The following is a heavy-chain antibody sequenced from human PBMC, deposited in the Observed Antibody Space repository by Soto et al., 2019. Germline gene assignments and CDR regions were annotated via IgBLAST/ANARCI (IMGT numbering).Heavy chain of an antibody. J-gene: IGHJ4*02. Sequence: PGESLKISCKGSGYSFTSYWIGWVREMPGKGLEWMGITYPGDSDTRYGPSFHGQVTISADKSISTAYLQWSSLKASDTAMYYCARLQADIVVVPDPISQVYGFDYWGQGTLVTVSS. D-gene: IGHD2-2*01. CDR2: TYPGDSDT. V-gene: IGHV5-51*01. CDR1: GYSFTSYW. CDR3: ARLQADIVVVPDPISQVYGFDY.